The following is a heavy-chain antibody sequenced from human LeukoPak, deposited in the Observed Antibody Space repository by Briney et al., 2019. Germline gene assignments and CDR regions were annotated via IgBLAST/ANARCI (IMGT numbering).Heavy chain of an antibody. Sequence: GGSLRLSCAASGFTFSSYAMSWVRQAPGKGLEWVSAISGSGGSTYYADSVKGRFTISRDNSKNTLYLQMNSLRAEDAAVYYCAKGFGGQQLALVRMNWFDPWGQGTLVTVSS. V-gene: IGHV3-23*01. D-gene: IGHD6-13*01. J-gene: IGHJ5*02. CDR1: GFTFSSYA. CDR2: ISGSGGST. CDR3: AKGFGGQQLALVRMNWFDP.